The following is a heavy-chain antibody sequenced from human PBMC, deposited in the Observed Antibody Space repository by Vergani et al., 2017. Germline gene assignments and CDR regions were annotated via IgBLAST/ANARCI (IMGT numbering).Heavy chain of an antibody. V-gene: IGHV1-69*01. CDR2: IIPIFGTA. J-gene: IGHJ6*03. Sequence: QVQLVQSGAEVKKPGSSVKVSCKASGGPFSSYAISWVRQAPGKGLEWLGGIIPIFGTANYAQKFQGRVTITTDESTRTAYTGLSGLRSEDTAVYYCASTTIAARPIYYYYYYMDVWGKGTTVTVSS. D-gene: IGHD6-6*01. CDR1: GGPFSSYA. CDR3: ASTTIAARPIYYYYYYMDV.